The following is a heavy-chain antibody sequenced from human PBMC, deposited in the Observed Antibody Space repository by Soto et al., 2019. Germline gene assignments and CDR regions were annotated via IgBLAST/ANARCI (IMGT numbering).Heavy chain of an antibody. J-gene: IGHJ4*02. CDR1: GYTFTSYA. D-gene: IGHD2-21*02. CDR3: ARSIVVVTALDY. CDR2: INAGNGNT. Sequence: QVQLVQSGAEEKKPGASVKVSCKASGYTFTSYAMHWVRQAPGQRLEWMGWINAGNGNTKYSQKSQGRVTITRDTSASTAYMALSSPRPEDTAVYYCARSIVVVTALDYWGQGTLVTVSS. V-gene: IGHV1-3*05.